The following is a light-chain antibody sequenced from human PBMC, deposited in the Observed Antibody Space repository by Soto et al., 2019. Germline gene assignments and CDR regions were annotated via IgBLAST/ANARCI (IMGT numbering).Light chain of an antibody. CDR2: RAS. CDR1: QDIHNR. Sequence: DISMVQSPSSVSASVGDRVIITCRTSQDIHNRLGWYQQKPEKARKSLIYRASNLQSGVPSRFIGSGSGTEFTLTINNLQPEDFATYFCQQYDDYPLTFGGGTKVDIK. CDR3: QQYDDYPLT. V-gene: IGKV1D-16*01. J-gene: IGKJ4*01.